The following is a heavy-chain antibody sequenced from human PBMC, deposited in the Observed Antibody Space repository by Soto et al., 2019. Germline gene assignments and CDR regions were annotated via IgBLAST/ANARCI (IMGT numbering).Heavy chain of an antibody. J-gene: IGHJ4*02. D-gene: IGHD3-16*01. CDR1: GCTLEDYT. Sequence: GGSLRRSCAASGCTLEDYTMHWVRQAPGKGLEWISLISWDGGSTYYADSVKGRFTISRDNSKNTLYLQMHSLRDEDTAVYYCPSRPGEVALPHTYPLDYWGQGSLVTVSS. CDR3: PSRPGEVALPHTYPLDY. CDR2: ISWDGGST. V-gene: IGHV3-43*01.